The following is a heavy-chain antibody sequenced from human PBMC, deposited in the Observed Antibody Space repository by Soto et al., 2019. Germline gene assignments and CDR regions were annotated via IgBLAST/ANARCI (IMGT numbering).Heavy chain of an antibody. CDR2: MNPDGHNI. CDR1: EFTFSAYS. J-gene: IGHJ4*02. CDR3: ARNIPGANSPFEN. Sequence: EVQLVVSGGGLVKPGESLRLSCAASEFTFSAYSMNWVRQAPGKGLEWVSSMNPDGHNIYYADSLKGRFTISRDNAKNSLYLIMDSLRAEDTAVNDSARNIPGANSPFENWGQGSQVTVSS. V-gene: IGHV3-21*01. D-gene: IGHD2-2*01.